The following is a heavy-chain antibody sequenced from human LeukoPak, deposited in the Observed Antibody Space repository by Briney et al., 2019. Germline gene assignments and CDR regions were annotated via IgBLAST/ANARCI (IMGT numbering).Heavy chain of an antibody. J-gene: IGHJ3*02. Sequence: GRSLRLSCAASGFTFSSYALHWVRQDPGKGLEWVSLISFDGSNKYFADSVKGRFTISSDNSKNTLYLQMNSLRAEDTAVYYCAKDGDSSGYYPSAFDIWGQGTMVTVSS. D-gene: IGHD3-22*01. CDR1: GFTFSSYA. CDR3: AKDGDSSGYYPSAFDI. V-gene: IGHV3-30*04. CDR2: ISFDGSNK.